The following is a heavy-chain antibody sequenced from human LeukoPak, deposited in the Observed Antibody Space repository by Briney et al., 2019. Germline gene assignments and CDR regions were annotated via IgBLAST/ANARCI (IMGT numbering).Heavy chain of an antibody. CDR2: ISVYNGNT. V-gene: IGHV1-18*01. D-gene: IGHD4-17*01. CDR1: GYTFTSYG. Sequence: AASVKVSCKASGYTFTSYGISWVRQAPGPGLEWMGWISVYNGNTNYSQKHHGRAIMTADTTTSTAYMELRSLRTDDTAVDYCARDNPYYGDYFDIWGQGTLVTVSS. J-gene: IGHJ4*02. CDR3: ARDNPYYGDYFDI.